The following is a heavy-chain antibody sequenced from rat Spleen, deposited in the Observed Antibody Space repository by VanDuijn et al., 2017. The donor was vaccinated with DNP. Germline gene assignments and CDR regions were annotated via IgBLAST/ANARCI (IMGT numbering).Heavy chain of an antibody. J-gene: IGHJ3*01. D-gene: IGHD5-1*01. CDR2: IKAKSNNYAT. V-gene: IGHV6-6*01. CDR3: ALNWAPFAY. Sequence: EVQVLESGGGLVQPGNSLTLSCATSGFTFSTAWMYWSRQFPEKRLDWVARIKAKSNNYATDYTESAKGRFTIARDDSRSSMYLQMNNLKEEDTSIYYCALNWAPFAYWTQGTLVTVSS. CDR1: GFTFSTAW.